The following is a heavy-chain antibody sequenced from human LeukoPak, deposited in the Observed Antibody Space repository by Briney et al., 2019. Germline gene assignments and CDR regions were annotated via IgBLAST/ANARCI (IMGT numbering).Heavy chain of an antibody. CDR2: IIPILGTA. CDR3: ARAGIAAAGTVLYNWFDP. Sequence: ASVKVSCTASGGTFSSYAISWVRQAPGQGLEWMGGIIPILGTANYAQKFQGRVTITADESTSTAYMELSSLRSEDTAVYYCARAGIAAAGTVLYNWFDPWGQGTLVTVSS. CDR1: GGTFSSYA. J-gene: IGHJ5*02. V-gene: IGHV1-69*13. D-gene: IGHD6-13*01.